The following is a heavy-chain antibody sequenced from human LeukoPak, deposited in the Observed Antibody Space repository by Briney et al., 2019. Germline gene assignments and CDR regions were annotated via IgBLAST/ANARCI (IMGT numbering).Heavy chain of an antibody. D-gene: IGHD2-2*01. Sequence: GGSLRLSCAASGFTFSSYAMSWVRQAPGKGLEWVSAISGSGGSTYYADSVKGRFTISRDNSKNTLCLQMNSLRAEDTAVYYCAKLPGIVVVPAAMHDAFDIWGQGTMVTVSS. CDR1: GFTFSSYA. V-gene: IGHV3-23*01. J-gene: IGHJ3*02. CDR3: AKLPGIVVVPAAMHDAFDI. CDR2: ISGSGGST.